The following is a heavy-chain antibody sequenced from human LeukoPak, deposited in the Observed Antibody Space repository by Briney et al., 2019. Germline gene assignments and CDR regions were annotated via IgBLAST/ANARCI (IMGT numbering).Heavy chain of an antibody. CDR1: GWSFNDYY. Sequence: PSETLSLTCAVYGWSFNDYYWNWIRQPPGKGLEWIGEINARGDTNFNPSLKSRVTISVDTSKSQFSLRLTSMIAADTAVYYCARGQVPAARGYNWFDPWCQGTLVTVSS. CDR2: INARGDT. J-gene: IGHJ5*02. D-gene: IGHD2-2*01. CDR3: ARGQVPAARGYNWFDP. V-gene: IGHV4-34*01.